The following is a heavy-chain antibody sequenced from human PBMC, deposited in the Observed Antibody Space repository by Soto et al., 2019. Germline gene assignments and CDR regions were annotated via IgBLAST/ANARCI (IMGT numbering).Heavy chain of an antibody. Sequence: SETLSLTCTVSGGSINSYYWSWIRQPPGKGLEWIGYIYYSGSTKYNPSLKRRVSISVDTSKNQFSLKLSSVTAADTAVYYCARVGTPPDYVGYWGQGTLVTVSS. CDR3: ARVGTPPDYVGY. D-gene: IGHD7-27*01. CDR1: GGSINSYY. V-gene: IGHV4-59*01. CDR2: IYYSGST. J-gene: IGHJ4*02.